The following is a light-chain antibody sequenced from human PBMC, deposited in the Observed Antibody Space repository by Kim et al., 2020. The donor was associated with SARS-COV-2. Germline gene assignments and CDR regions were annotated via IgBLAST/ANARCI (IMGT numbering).Light chain of an antibody. Sequence: ASVGDRVTSPCQASQDISNYLNWYQQKPGKDPKLLIYDASNLETGVPSRFSGSGSGTDFTFTISSLQPEDIATYYCQQYDNLPPLTFGGGTKVEIK. CDR2: DAS. CDR1: QDISNY. V-gene: IGKV1-33*01. J-gene: IGKJ4*01. CDR3: QQYDNLPPLT.